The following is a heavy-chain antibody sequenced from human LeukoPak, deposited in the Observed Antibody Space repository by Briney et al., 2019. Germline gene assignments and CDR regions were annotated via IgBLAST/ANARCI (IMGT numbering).Heavy chain of an antibody. CDR1: GFTVSSNY. D-gene: IGHD1-26*01. CDR2: IYSGGST. J-gene: IGHJ6*02. V-gene: IGHV3-53*01. CDR3: ARDRRSPDGYYYGMDV. Sequence: GGSLRLSCAASGFTVSSNYMSWVRQAPGKGLEWVSVIYSGGSTYNADSVKGRFTISRDNSKNTLYLQMNSLRAEDTAVYYCARDRRSPDGYYYGMDVWGQGTTVTVSS.